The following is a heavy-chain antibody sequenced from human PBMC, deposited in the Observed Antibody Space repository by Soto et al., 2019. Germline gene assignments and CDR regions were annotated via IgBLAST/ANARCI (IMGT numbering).Heavy chain of an antibody. Sequence: SETLSLTCTVSGGSISSYYWSWIRQPPGKGLEWIGHIHYSGFTKYNPSLKSRVTISIDASKKQFSLKLSSVTAADTAVYYCAASVGAFDSWGQGTLVTVSS. J-gene: IGHJ4*02. V-gene: IGHV4-59*03. D-gene: IGHD1-26*01. CDR2: IHYSGFT. CDR1: GGSISSYY. CDR3: AASVGAFDS.